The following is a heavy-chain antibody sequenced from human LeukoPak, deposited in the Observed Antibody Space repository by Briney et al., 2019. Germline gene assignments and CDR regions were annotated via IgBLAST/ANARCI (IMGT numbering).Heavy chain of an antibody. CDR3: ARGRLDTAMVPYINWFDP. CDR2: ISSSGSTI. D-gene: IGHD5-18*01. J-gene: IGHJ5*02. CDR1: GFTFSDYY. V-gene: IGHV3-11*01. Sequence: PGGSLRLSCAASGFTFSDYYMSWIRQAPGKGLERVSYISSSGSTIYYADSVKGRFTISRDNAKNSLYLQMNSLRAEDTAVYYCARGRLDTAMVPYINWFDPWGQGTLVTVSS.